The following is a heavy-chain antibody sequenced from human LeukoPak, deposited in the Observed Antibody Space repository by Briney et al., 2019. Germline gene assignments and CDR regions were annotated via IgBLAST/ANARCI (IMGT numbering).Heavy chain of an antibody. CDR1: GFTFSSYG. Sequence: GGSLRLSCAASGFTFSSYGMHWVRQAPGKGLEWVAFIRYDGSNKYYADSVKDRFTISRDNSKNTLYLQMNSLRAEDTAVYYCAKVLWFGELSLWFDPGGQGTLVTVSS. V-gene: IGHV3-30*02. CDR3: AKVLWFGELSLWFDP. D-gene: IGHD3-10*01. J-gene: IGHJ5*02. CDR2: IRYDGSNK.